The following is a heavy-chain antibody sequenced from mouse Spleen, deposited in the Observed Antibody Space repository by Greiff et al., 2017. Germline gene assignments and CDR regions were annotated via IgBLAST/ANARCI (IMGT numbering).Heavy chain of an antibody. J-gene: IGHJ1*01. Sequence: EVHLVESGGGLVKPGGSLKLSCAASGFTFSDYGMHWVRQAPEKGLEWVAYISSGSSTIYYADTVKGRFTISRDNAKNTLFLQMTSLRSEDTAMYYCARRRDVNYWYFAVWGAGTPVTASS. V-gene: IGHV5-17*01. CDR1: GFTFSDYG. CDR3: ARRRDVNYWYFAV. CDR2: ISSGSSTI.